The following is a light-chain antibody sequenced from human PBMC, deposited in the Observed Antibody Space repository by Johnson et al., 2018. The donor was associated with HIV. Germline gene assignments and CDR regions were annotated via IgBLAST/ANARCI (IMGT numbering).Light chain of an antibody. V-gene: IGLV1-51*01. J-gene: IGLJ1*01. CDR2: DNN. CDR3: GTWDISLSARGV. CDR1: SSNIGNNY. Sequence: QSVLTQPPSVSAAPGQKVTISCSGSSSNIGNNYVSWYQQLPGTAPKLLIYDNNKRPSGIPDRFSGSKSGTSATLGITRLQTGDEAGYYCGTWDISLSARGVFGPGTKVTVL.